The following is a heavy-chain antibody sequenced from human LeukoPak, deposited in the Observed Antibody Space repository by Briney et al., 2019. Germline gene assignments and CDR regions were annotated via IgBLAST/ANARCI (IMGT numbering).Heavy chain of an antibody. D-gene: IGHD1-26*01. Sequence: GGSLRLSCAASGFPFNAYWMTWVRQAPGKGLEWVANIRQDGDTKYYVDSVKGRFTISRDNAKNSLYLQMNSLRAEDTALYYCAKASGSYFEYFQHWGQGTLVTVSS. CDR2: IRQDGDTK. V-gene: IGHV3-7*03. CDR3: AKASGSYFEYFQH. CDR1: GFPFNAYW. J-gene: IGHJ1*01.